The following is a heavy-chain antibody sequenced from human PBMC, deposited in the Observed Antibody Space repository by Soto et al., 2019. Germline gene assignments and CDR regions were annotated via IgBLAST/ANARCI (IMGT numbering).Heavy chain of an antibody. CDR3: ARGRLTYYAMDV. CDR2: TFYRSNWYT. V-gene: IGHV6-1*01. D-gene: IGHD3-16*01. CDR1: GDSFSRYHAA. J-gene: IGHJ6*02. Sequence: PSQTLSLTCAISGDSFSRYHAALNWIRQSPSRGLEWLGRTFYRSNWYTEYAVSVKSRITINADTSNNQFSLHLDSVTPEDTAVYYCARGRLTYYAMDVWGQGTTVTVSS.